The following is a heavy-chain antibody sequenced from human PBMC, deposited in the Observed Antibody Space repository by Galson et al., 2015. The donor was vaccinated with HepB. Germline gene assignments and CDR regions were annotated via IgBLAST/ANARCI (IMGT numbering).Heavy chain of an antibody. J-gene: IGHJ6*02. Sequence: CAISGDSVSSNSAAWNWIRQSPSRGLEWLGRTYYRSKWFNDYAVSVKSRITINPDTSKNQFSLQLNSVTPEDTAVYYCARDIPPPLPYCSGGSCYSGPYYYYYGMDVWGQGTTVTVSS. CDR1: GDSVSSNSAA. CDR3: ARDIPPPLPYCSGGSCYSGPYYYYYGMDV. CDR2: TYYRSKWFN. V-gene: IGHV6-1*01. D-gene: IGHD2-15*01.